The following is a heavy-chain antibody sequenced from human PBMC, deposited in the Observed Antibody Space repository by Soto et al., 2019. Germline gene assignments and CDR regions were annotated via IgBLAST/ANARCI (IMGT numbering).Heavy chain of an antibody. D-gene: IGHD6-13*01. Sequence: GGSLRLSCAASGFTFSSYSMNWVRQAPGKGLEWVSYISSSSSTIYYADTVKGRFTISRDNAKNSLYLQMNSLRAEDTAVYYCARHPERIAQIGWFDPWGQGTLVTAPQ. CDR3: ARHPERIAQIGWFDP. V-gene: IGHV3-48*01. CDR2: ISSSSSTI. J-gene: IGHJ5*02. CDR1: GFTFSSYS.